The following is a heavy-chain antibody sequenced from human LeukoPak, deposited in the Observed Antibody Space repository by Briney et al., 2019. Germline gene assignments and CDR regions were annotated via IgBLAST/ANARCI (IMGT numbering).Heavy chain of an antibody. CDR3: ATPYCSSISCLDVFNM. Sequence: SETLSHTCNVSGVSVSDGRYYWTWIRQHPGKGLEWIGYKYYSGSAKYNPSLKSRLTTSIDTSKNQFSLQLSSVTAADTATYYCATPYCSSISCLDVFNMWGQGTRVTVSS. J-gene: IGHJ3*02. D-gene: IGHD2-2*01. CDR1: GVSVSDGRYY. V-gene: IGHV4-31*03. CDR2: KYYSGSA.